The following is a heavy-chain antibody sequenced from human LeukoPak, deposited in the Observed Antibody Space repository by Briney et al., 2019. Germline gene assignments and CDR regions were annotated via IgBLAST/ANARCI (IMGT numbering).Heavy chain of an antibody. CDR1: GYTFTSYD. Sequence: ASVKVSCKASGYTFTSYDINWERQATGQGLEWMGWMNPNSGNTGYAQKFQGRVTMTRNTSISTAYMELSSLRSEDTAVYYCARANVRNWEPPHEYFQHWGQGTLVTVSS. J-gene: IGHJ1*01. V-gene: IGHV1-8*01. CDR3: ARANVRNWEPPHEYFQH. D-gene: IGHD1-26*01. CDR2: MNPNSGNT.